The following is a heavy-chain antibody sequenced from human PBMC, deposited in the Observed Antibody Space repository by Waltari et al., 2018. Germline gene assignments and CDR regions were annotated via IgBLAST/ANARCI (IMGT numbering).Heavy chain of an antibody. CDR3: AREIAAAGTLDY. D-gene: IGHD6-13*01. CDR2: IISICDTE. V-gene: IGHV1-69*05. CDR1: GGTFSSYA. J-gene: IGHJ4*02. Sequence: QVQLVQSGAEVKKPGSSVKVSCKASGGTFSSYAISWVRQAPGQGLEWMGWIISICDTENYAQKCQGRVTITTDESTSTAYMELRSLRSGDTAVYDCAREIAAAGTLDYWGQGTLVTVSS.